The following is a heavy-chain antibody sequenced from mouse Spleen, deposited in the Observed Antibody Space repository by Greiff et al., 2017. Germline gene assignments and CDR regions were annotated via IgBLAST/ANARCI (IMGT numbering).Heavy chain of an antibody. Sequence: EVKLMESGGDLVKPGGSLKLSCAASGFTFSSYGMSWVRQTPDKRLEWVATISSGGSYTYYPDSVKGRFTISRDNAKNTLYLQMSSLKSEDTAMYYCAKAIYYYGSSYGYFDYWGQGTTLTVSS. J-gene: IGHJ2*01. V-gene: IGHV5-6*01. CDR3: AKAIYYYGSSYGYFDY. CDR2: ISSGGSYT. CDR1: GFTFSSYG. D-gene: IGHD1-1*01.